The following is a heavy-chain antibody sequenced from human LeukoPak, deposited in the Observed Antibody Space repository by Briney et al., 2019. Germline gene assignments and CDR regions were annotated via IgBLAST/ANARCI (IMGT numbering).Heavy chain of an antibody. D-gene: IGHD3-9*01. CDR2: INPNSGGT. J-gene: IGHJ4*02. Sequence: GASVKVSCRASGYTFTGYYIHWVRQAPGQGLEWMGWINPNSGGTNHAQNFQGRVTMTRDTSIRTAYMELSRLRSDDTAVYYCASSDGYFDWLPHYWGQGTLVTVSS. CDR1: GYTFTGYY. CDR3: ASSDGYFDWLPHY. V-gene: IGHV1-2*02.